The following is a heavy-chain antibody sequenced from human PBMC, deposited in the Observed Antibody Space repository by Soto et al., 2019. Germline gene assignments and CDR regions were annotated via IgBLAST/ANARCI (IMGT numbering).Heavy chain of an antibody. CDR3: ARNLWFVELLSRYYYYYMDV. CDR1: GYTFTSYG. V-gene: IGHV1-18*01. D-gene: IGHD3-10*01. J-gene: IGHJ6*03. CDR2: ISAYNGNT. Sequence: ASVKVSCKASGYTFTSYGISWVRQAPGQGLEWMGWISAYNGNTNYAQKLQGRVTMTTDTSTSTAYMELRSLRSDDTAVYYCARNLWFVELLSRYYYYYMDVWGKGTTVTVSS.